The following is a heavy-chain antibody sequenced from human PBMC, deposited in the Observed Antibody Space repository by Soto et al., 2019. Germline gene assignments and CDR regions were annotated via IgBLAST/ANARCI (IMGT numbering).Heavy chain of an antibody. CDR2: IIPIFGTA. J-gene: IGHJ6*02. CDR1: GGTFSSYA. CDR3: ARRSRASDYYYYGMDV. V-gene: IGHV1-69*13. Sequence: SGEVSCRASGGTFSSYAISWVRQAPGQGLEWMGGIIPIFGTANYAQKFQGRVTITADESTSTAYMELSSLRSEDTAVYYCARRSRASDYYYYGMDVWGQGTTVTVSS.